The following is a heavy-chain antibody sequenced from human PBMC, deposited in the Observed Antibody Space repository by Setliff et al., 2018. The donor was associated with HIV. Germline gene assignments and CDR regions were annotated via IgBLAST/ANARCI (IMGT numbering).Heavy chain of an antibody. J-gene: IGHJ4*02. V-gene: IGHV4-34*01. Sequence: SETLSLTCAVYGGSFSDYYWSWIRQPPGQGLEWIGEINHSGSTNYNASLKSRVTISGDMSKKQFSLKLSSVTAADTAVYYCARSRSSGFDYWGQGTLVTVSS. CDR3: ARSRSSGFDY. D-gene: IGHD2-8*02. CDR2: INHSGST. CDR1: GGSFSDYY.